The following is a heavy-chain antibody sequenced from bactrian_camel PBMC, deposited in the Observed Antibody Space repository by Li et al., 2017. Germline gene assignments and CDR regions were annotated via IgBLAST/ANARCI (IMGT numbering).Heavy chain of an antibody. D-gene: IGHD7*01. CDR3: AARVQIPSRYCPGDPTTGH. V-gene: IGHV3-3*01. J-gene: IGHJ4*01. CDR2: MSLPYGTT. Sequence: HVQLVESGGGSVEAGGSLRLSCVASGYSGSCMGWFRQAPGREREGVATMSLPYGTTVIADAVKGRFTVSQDNTKNTMYLQMNSLKPEDTAVYYCAARVQIPSRYCPGDPTTGHWGQGTQVTVS. CDR1: GYSGSC.